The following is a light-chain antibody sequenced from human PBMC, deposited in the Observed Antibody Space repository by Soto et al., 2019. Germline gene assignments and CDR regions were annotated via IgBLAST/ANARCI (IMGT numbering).Light chain of an antibody. CDR2: EVS. CDR3: SSYAGSKGV. V-gene: IGLV2-8*01. Sequence: LTQPPSAYGSPGQSVTISCTGTSSDVGGYNYVSWYQQHPGKAPKLMIYEVSKRPSGVPDRFSGSKSGNTASLTVSGLQAEDEADYYCSSYAGSKGVFGTGTKVTVL. CDR1: SSDVGGYNY. J-gene: IGLJ1*01.